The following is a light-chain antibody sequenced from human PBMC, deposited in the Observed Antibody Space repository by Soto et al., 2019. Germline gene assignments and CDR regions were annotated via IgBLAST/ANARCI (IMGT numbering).Light chain of an antibody. Sequence: QSVTTQPRSMSGSTGQSVTISCTGTRDDVGAYHYVSWDQHHPGKSPKLIIYDVSERPSGVPDRFSGSKSGNAASLTSSGLRPEDESEYYYCSYACTYSLYVLGTGTKVTDL. CDR3: CSYACTYSLYV. J-gene: IGLJ1*01. CDR2: DVS. CDR1: RDDVGAYHY. V-gene: IGLV2-11*01.